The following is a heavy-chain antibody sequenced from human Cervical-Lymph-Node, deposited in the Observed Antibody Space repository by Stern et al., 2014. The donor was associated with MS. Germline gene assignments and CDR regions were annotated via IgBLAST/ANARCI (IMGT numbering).Heavy chain of an antibody. CDR1: GYTFTSYG. D-gene: IGHD6-6*01. Sequence: QVHLVESGAEVKKPGASVKVSCKASGYTFTSYGISWVRQAPGQGLEWMGWVSAYNGNTNYGQKLQGRVTMTTDTSTSTAYMELRSLRSDDTAVYYCARTIEYSSSSHFDYWGQGTLVTVSS. J-gene: IGHJ4*02. V-gene: IGHV1-18*01. CDR2: VSAYNGNT. CDR3: ARTIEYSSSSHFDY.